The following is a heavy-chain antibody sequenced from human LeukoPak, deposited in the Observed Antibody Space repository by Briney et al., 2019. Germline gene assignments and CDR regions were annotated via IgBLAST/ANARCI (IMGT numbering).Heavy chain of an antibody. CDR3: ARVARGVRSSSSYSDY. CDR2: ISSSSSYI. J-gene: IGHJ4*02. V-gene: IGHV3-21*01. D-gene: IGHD6-6*01. CDR1: GFTFSSYS. Sequence: GGSLRLSCAVSGFTFSSYSINWVRQAPGKGLEWVSSISSSSSYIYYADSVKGRFTISRDNGKKSLYLQMNSLRVEDTAVYYCARVARGVRSSSSYSDYWGQGTLVTVSS.